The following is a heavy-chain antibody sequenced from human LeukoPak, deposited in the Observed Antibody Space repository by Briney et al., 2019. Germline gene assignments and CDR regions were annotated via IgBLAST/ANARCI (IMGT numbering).Heavy chain of an antibody. Sequence: QSGGSLRLSCAASGFTFSSYAMHWVRQAPGKGLEWVAVISYDGSNKYYADSVKGRFTISRDNSKNTLYLQMNSLRAEDTAVYYCARDYDFWSGSSYGMDVWGQGTTVTVSS. CDR3: ARDYDFWSGSSYGMDV. CDR1: GFTFSSYA. D-gene: IGHD3-3*01. V-gene: IGHV3-30-3*01. CDR2: ISYDGSNK. J-gene: IGHJ6*02.